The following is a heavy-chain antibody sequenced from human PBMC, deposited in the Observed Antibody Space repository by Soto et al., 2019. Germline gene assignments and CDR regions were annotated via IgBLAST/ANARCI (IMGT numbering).Heavy chain of an antibody. CDR1: GYTFTSYG. D-gene: IGHD3-10*01. J-gene: IGHJ4*02. CDR3: ARDPQGSGSYYKNYFDY. CDR2: ISAYNGNT. Sequence: GASVKVSCKASGYTFTSYGISWVRQAPGQGLEWMGWISAYNGNTNYAQKLQGRVTMTTDTSTSTAYMELRSLRSDDTAVYYCARDPQGSGSYYKNYFDYWGQGTLVTVSS. V-gene: IGHV1-18*01.